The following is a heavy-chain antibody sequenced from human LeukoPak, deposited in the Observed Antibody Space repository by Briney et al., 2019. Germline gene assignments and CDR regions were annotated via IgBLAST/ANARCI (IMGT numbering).Heavy chain of an antibody. CDR1: GASISSSSRADYFF. CDR3: ARPLYNSWDRFDP. D-gene: IGHD3-16*01. J-gene: IGHJ5*02. CDR2: IDYSGHT. V-gene: IGHV4-39*01. Sequence: PSETLSLTCTVSGASISSSSRADYFFWGWIRQAPGKGLEWIGSIDYSGHTYYNPSLKTRATISVDTPKNQFSLSLRSVTAADTAVYYCARPLYNSWDRFDPWGHGTLITVS.